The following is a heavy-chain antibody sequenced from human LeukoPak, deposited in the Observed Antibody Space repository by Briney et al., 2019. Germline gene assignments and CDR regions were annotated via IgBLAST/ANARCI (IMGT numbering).Heavy chain of an antibody. V-gene: IGHV3-7*01. CDR2: IKQDGSEK. D-gene: IGHD5-18*01. CDR1: GFTFSSYW. CDR3: ARDSTGYGYEEEY. J-gene: IGHJ4*02. Sequence: GGSLRLSCAASGFTFSSYWMSWVRQAPGKGLEWVANIKQDGSEKYYVDSVKGRFTISRDNAKNSLYLQMNSLRAEDTAVYYCARDSTGYGYEEEYWGQGTLVTVSS.